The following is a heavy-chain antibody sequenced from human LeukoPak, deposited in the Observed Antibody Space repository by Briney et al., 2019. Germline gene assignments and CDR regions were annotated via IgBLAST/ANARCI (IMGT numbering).Heavy chain of an antibody. D-gene: IGHD2-15*01. CDR2: IYYSGST. CDR3: ARQGYCSGGSCYSYFDY. V-gene: IGHV4-39*01. CDR1: GGSISSSSYY. J-gene: IGHJ4*02. Sequence: SETLSLTCTVSGGSISSSSYYWGWIRQPPGKGLEWIGSIYYSGSTYYNPSLKSRVTISVDTPKNQFSLKLSSVTAADTAVYYCARQGYCSGGSCYSYFDYWGQGTLVTVSS.